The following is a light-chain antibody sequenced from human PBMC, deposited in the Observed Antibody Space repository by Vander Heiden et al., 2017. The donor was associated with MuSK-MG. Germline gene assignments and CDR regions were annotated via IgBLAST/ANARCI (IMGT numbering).Light chain of an antibody. CDR2: RDR. Sequence: SYDLTQPVSVSVALEQPARISSEAPNIGGNSVEWYQQGPGQAPVLVIYRDRKRHSGIPERFSASNSGNTATLTISRAQVGDEADYYCQVWERNSNGWVFGGGTKMTVL. CDR1: NIGGNS. CDR3: QVWERNSNGWV. J-gene: IGLJ3*02. V-gene: IGLV3-9*01.